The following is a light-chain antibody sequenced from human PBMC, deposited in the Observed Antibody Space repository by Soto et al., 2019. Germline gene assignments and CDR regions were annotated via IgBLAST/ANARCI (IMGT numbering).Light chain of an antibody. J-gene: IGKJ1*01. CDR2: DAS. CDR3: PQRSNWPPT. V-gene: IGKV3-11*01. CDR1: QSVSSY. Sequence: EIVLTQSPATLSLSPGERATLSCRASQSVSSYLAWYQQNPGQAPRLLIYDASNRATGIPARFSGSGSATDYPLPISSLEREDFAVYYCPQRSNWPPTFGQGPKVEIK.